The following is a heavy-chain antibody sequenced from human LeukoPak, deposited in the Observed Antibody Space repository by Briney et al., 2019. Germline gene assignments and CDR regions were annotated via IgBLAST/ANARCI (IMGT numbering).Heavy chain of an antibody. V-gene: IGHV3-7*01. D-gene: IGHD2-15*01. Sequence: GGSLRLSCAASGFTFSRFWMSWMRQAPGKGLEWVANIKQDGSEKYSVDSVEGRFTISRDNAKSSLYLQMNSLRVEDTALYYCARIAILTSGPLDAFDLWGQGTMVTVSS. CDR2: IKQDGSEK. J-gene: IGHJ3*01. CDR1: GFTFSRFW. CDR3: ARIAILTSGPLDAFDL.